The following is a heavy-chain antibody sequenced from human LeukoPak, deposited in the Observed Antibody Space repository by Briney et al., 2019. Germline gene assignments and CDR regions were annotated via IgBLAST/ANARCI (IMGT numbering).Heavy chain of an antibody. J-gene: IGHJ4*02. CDR3: AGIRDGYNMVDY. CDR1: GGSFSGYY. D-gene: IGHD5-24*01. V-gene: IGHV4-34*01. Sequence: SETLSLTCAVYGGSFSGYYWSWIRQPPGKGLEWMGEINHSGSTNYNPSLKSRVTISVDTSKNQFSLKLSSVTAADTAVYYCAGIRDGYNMVDYWGQGTLVTVSS. CDR2: INHSGST.